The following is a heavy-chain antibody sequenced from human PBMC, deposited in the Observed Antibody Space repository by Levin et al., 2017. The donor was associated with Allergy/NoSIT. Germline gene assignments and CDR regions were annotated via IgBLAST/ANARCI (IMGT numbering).Heavy chain of an antibody. V-gene: IGHV5-10-1*01. J-gene: IGHJ4*02. CDR1: GYSFTSYW. CDR3: ARHGDGYSGDDFFDY. CDR2: IDPSDSYT. D-gene: IGHD5-12*01. Sequence: KVSCKGSGYSFTSYWISWVRQMPGKGLEWMGRIDPSDSYTNYSPSFQGHVTISADKSISTVYLQWSSLKASNTAMYYCARHGDGYSGDDFFDYWGQGTLVTVSS.